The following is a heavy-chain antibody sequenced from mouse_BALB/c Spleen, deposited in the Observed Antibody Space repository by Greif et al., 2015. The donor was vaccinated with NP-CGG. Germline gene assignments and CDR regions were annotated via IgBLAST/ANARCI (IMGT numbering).Heavy chain of an antibody. V-gene: IGHV14-3*02. CDR2: IDPANGNT. D-gene: IGHD2-1*01. Sequence: VQLQQSGAELVKPGASVKLSCTASGFNIKDTYMHWVKQRPEQGLEWIGRIDPANGNTKYDPKFQGKATITADTSSNTAYLQLSSLTSEDTAVYYCAHYGNYYAMDYWGQGTSATVSS. CDR3: AHYGNYYAMDY. CDR1: GFNIKDTY. J-gene: IGHJ4*01.